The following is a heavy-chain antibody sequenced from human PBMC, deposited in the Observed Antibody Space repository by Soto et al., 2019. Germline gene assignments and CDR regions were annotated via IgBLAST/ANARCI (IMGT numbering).Heavy chain of an antibody. CDR3: ARDMAAAYAFDI. V-gene: IGHV1-69*13. J-gene: IGHJ3*02. D-gene: IGHD6-13*01. CDR1: GGTFSSYA. Sequence: SVKVSCKASGGTFSSYAISWVRQAPGQGLEWMGGVIPIFGTANYAQKFQGRVTITADESTSTAYMELSSLRSEDTAVYYCARDMAAAYAFDIWGQGTMVTVSS. CDR2: VIPIFGTA.